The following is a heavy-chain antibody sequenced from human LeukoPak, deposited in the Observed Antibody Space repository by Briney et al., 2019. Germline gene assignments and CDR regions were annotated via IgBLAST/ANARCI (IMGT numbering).Heavy chain of an antibody. Sequence: GGSLRLSCVASGFTFGKYWMSWVRQAPGKGLEWVANIKLDGSEKNYVDSVKGRFTISRDNTKNSLYLQMNSLRAEDTAVYYCAKGYDFWSGYYVYQSPDYWGQGTLVTVSS. CDR2: IKLDGSEK. J-gene: IGHJ4*02. V-gene: IGHV3-7*01. CDR1: GFTFGKYW. CDR3: AKGYDFWSGYYVYQSPDY. D-gene: IGHD3-3*01.